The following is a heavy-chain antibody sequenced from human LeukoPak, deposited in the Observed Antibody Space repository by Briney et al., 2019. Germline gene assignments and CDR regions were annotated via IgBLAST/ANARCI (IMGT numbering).Heavy chain of an antibody. Sequence: GGSLRLSCAASGFTFSSYSMNWVRQAPGKGLEWVSGISRSSTYIYYADSLKGRFTISRDNAKNSLYLQMNSLRAEDTAVYYCANGQQLGYWGQGTLVTVSS. CDR2: ISRSSTYI. V-gene: IGHV3-21*04. J-gene: IGHJ4*02. CDR3: ANGQQLGY. CDR1: GFTFSSYS. D-gene: IGHD6-13*01.